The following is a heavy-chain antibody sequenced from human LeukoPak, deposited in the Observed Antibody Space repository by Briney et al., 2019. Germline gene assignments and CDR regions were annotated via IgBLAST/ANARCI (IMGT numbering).Heavy chain of an antibody. V-gene: IGHV4-4*02. D-gene: IGHD2-21*02. CDR2: IYHSGST. Sequence: SGTLSLTCAASGGSISSSNWWSWVRQPPGKGLEWIGEIYHSGSTNYNPSLKSRVTISVDKSKNQFSLKLSSVTAADTAVYYCASGATGSDCYFDYWGQGTLVTVSS. CDR1: GGSISSSNW. CDR3: ASGATGSDCYFDY. J-gene: IGHJ4*02.